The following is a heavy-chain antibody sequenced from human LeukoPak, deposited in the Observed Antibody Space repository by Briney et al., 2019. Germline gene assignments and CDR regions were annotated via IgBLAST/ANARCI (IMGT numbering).Heavy chain of an antibody. V-gene: IGHV3-23*01. CDR3: AKNPGLGTSSRFDS. Sequence: PGGFMRLSCTAAGFTFINYAVRLVRQAGGKGLEWVSATSRCGGTTYYAHSVKGRCTISRANSKNPLSLQMDSLRPQDTASYYFAKNPGLGTSSRFDSWGQGTLVTVSS. CDR1: GFTFINYA. J-gene: IGHJ5*01. CDR2: TSRCGGTT.